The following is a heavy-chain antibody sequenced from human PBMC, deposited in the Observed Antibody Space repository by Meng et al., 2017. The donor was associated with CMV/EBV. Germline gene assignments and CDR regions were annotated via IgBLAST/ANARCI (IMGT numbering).Heavy chain of an antibody. J-gene: IGHJ3*02. Sequence: KVSCKGSGYSFTSYWIGWVRQMPGKGLEWMGIIYPGDSDTRYSPSFQGQVTISADKSISTAYLQWSSLKASDTAMYYCARHQFKGYCSSTSCYHAFDIWGQGTMVTVSS. CDR3: ARHQFKGYCSSTSCYHAFDI. D-gene: IGHD2-2*01. CDR2: IYPGDSDT. CDR1: GYSFTSYW. V-gene: IGHV5-51*01.